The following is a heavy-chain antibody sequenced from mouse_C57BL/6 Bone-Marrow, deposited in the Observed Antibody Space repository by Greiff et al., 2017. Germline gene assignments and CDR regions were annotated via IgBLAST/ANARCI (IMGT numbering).Heavy chain of an antibody. V-gene: IGHV1-85*01. CDR1: GYTFTSYD. Sequence: VQLQQSGPELVKPGASVKLSCKASGYTFTSYDINWVKQRPGQGLEWIGRIYPRDGSTKYNEKFKGKATLTVDTSSSTAYMELHSLTSEDTAVYFCARSRWFPVAYWGQGTLVTVSA. CDR2: IYPRDGST. J-gene: IGHJ3*01. CDR3: ARSRWFPVAY. D-gene: IGHD2-3*01.